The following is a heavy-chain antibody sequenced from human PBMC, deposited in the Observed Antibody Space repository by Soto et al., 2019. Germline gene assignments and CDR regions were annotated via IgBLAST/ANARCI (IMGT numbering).Heavy chain of an antibody. J-gene: IGHJ4*02. CDR1: VFTFTQYW. CDR3: ARHNYGSGSTYFDY. Sequence: LRLSCAASVFTFTQYWMHWVRQVPGKGLVWVSRINGDGAYRSYADFAEGRFTISRDNAKNTVYLQMNGLRADDTSVYYCARHNYGSGSTYFDYWGQGTLVTVSS. CDR2: INGDGAYR. V-gene: IGHV3-74*01. D-gene: IGHD3-10*01.